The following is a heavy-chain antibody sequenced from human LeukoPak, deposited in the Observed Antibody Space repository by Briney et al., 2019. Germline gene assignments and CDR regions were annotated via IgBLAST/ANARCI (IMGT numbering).Heavy chain of an antibody. CDR3: ARGGGYSGYEGY. CDR2: IYYSGSI. D-gene: IGHD5-12*01. V-gene: IGHV4-31*03. Sequence: SETLSLTCTVSGGSISSSGYYWSWIRQHPGKGLEWIGYIYYSGSIYYNPSLKSRVTISVDTSKNQFSLKLSSVTAADTAVYYCARGGGYSGYEGYWGQGTLVTVSS. J-gene: IGHJ4*02. CDR1: GGSISSSGYY.